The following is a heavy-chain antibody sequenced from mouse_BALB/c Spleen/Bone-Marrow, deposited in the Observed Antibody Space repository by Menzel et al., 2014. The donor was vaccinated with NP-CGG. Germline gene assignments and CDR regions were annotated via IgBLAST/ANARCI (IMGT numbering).Heavy chain of an antibody. Sequence: VHVKQSGAELVKPGASVKLSCTASGFNIKDTYIYWVKQRPEQGLEWIGRIDPANGNTTYDPKFQGKATITADTSSNTAYLQLSSLTAEDAAVYYCARYYYYAMDYWGQGTSVTVSS. V-gene: IGHV14-3*02. CDR1: GFNIKDTY. CDR2: IDPANGNT. CDR3: ARYYYYAMDY. J-gene: IGHJ4*01.